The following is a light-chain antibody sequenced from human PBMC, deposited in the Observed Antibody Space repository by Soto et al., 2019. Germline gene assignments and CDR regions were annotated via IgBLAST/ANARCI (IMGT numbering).Light chain of an antibody. Sequence: EIVLTQSPGTLSLSPGERATLSCRASQSVSSSYLAWYQQKPGQAPRLLIYGASSRPTSIPDRFSGSGSGTDFTLTISRLEPEDFAVYYCQQYGRSPPITFGQGTRLEIK. CDR2: GAS. V-gene: IGKV3-20*01. CDR1: QSVSSSY. J-gene: IGKJ5*01. CDR3: QQYGRSPPIT.